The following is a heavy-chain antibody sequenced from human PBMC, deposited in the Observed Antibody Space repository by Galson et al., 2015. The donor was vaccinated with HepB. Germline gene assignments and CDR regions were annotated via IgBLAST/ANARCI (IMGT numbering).Heavy chain of an antibody. Sequence: SLRLSCAASGFTFSSYGMNWVRQAPGKGLEWVAVISYDESNKYYVDSVKGRYTIPRDNSKNTLYLQMNNLKAEDTAVYYCAKGLDCSSASRCWPNWYFDLWGRGTLVTVSS. CDR2: ISYDESNK. J-gene: IGHJ2*01. V-gene: IGHV3-30*18. CDR1: GFTFSSYG. D-gene: IGHD2-15*01. CDR3: AKGLDCSSASRCWPNWYFDL.